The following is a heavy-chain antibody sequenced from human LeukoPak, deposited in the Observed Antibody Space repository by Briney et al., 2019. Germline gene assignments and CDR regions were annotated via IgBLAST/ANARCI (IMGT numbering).Heavy chain of an antibody. CDR3: ARDPEFRSSAGLDY. J-gene: IGHJ4*02. CDR2: ISTSSSDM. CDR1: GFTFTSYS. Sequence: PGGSLRLSCAASGFTFTSYSMSWVRQAPGKGLEWVSFISTSSSDMYYADSVKGRFTISRDNAKNSVYLQMNSLRAEDTAVYYCARDPEFRSSAGLDYWGRGTLVTVSS. V-gene: IGHV3-21*06. D-gene: IGHD6-6*01.